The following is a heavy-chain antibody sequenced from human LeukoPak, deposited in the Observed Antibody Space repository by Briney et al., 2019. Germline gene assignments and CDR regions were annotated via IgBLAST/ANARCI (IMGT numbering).Heavy chain of an antibody. CDR1: GFTFSSYS. V-gene: IGHV3-21*01. D-gene: IGHD6-19*01. J-gene: IGHJ4*02. CDR3: ARDSSGWHYFDY. Sequence: GGSLRLSCAASGFTFSSYSMNWVRQAPGKGLEWVSSISSSSGYIYYADSVKGRFTISRDNAKNSLYLQMNSLRAEDTAVYYCARDSSGWHYFDYWGQGTLVTVSS. CDR2: ISSSSGYI.